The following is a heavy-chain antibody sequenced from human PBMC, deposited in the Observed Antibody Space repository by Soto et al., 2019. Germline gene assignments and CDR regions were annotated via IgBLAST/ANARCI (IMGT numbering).Heavy chain of an antibody. CDR1: GYTFTDYY. J-gene: IGHJ6*02. CDR2: TSPKSGDT. V-gene: IGHV1-2*02. Sequence: ASVKVSCKSSGYTFTDYYLHWVRQAPGQGLEWMGWTSPKSGDTKYAQNFQGRVTMTRDTSIRAAYMELSSLTSDDTAVYYCAKLAYYHYAMDVWGQGTTVTV. CDR3: AKLAYYHYAMDV.